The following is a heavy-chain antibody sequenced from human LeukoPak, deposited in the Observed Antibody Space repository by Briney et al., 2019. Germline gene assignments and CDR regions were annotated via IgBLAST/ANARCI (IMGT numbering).Heavy chain of an antibody. Sequence: GGSLRLSCAVSGFTFRTYWMHWVRQVPGKGLVWVSRINEDGSITNYADSVKGRFTISRDNSKNTLYLQMNSLRAEDTAVYYCAKDQQWLGVEYFQHWGQGTLVTVSS. V-gene: IGHV3-74*01. CDR1: GFTFRTYW. D-gene: IGHD6-19*01. J-gene: IGHJ1*01. CDR2: INEDGSIT. CDR3: AKDQQWLGVEYFQH.